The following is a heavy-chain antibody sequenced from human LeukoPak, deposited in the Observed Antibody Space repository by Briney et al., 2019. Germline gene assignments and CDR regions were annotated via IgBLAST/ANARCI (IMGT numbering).Heavy chain of an antibody. V-gene: IGHV1-8*01. CDR1: GYTFTSYD. D-gene: IGHD2-2*01. J-gene: IGHJ4*02. Sequence: ASVKVSCKASGYTFTSYDINWVRQATGQGLEWMGYMNANSGKTGYAQKFQDRVTMTWDTSISTAYMELSSLRSEDTAVYYCAREWRRDASWGQGTLVTVSS. CDR2: MNANSGKT. CDR3: AREWRRDAS.